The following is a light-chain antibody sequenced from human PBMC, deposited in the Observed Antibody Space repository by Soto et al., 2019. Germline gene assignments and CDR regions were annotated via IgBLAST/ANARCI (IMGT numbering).Light chain of an antibody. CDR3: SSYADSSNV. J-gene: IGLJ1*01. V-gene: IGLV2-8*01. CDR1: SSDVGGYNY. CDR2: EVN. Sequence: QSALTQPPSASGSPGQSVAISCTRTSSDVGGYNYVSWYQQHPGKAPKLMIYEVNKRPSGVPYRFSVSKSGNTASLTVSGLHAEDEADYYCSSYADSSNVFGTGSKVTVL.